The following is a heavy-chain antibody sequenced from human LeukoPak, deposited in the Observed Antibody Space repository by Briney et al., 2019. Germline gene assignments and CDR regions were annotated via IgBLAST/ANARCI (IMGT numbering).Heavy chain of an antibody. CDR2: ISHDGTDT. V-gene: IGHV3-74*01. Sequence: GGSLRLSCAASGFTFSTYVMHWVRQAPGKGLMWVSRISHDGTDTSYADSVKGRFTISRDNAKNTLYLQMNSLRADDTAVYYCAGDVNLLFFDVWGRGSLVTVSS. J-gene: IGHJ2*01. CDR3: AGDVNLLFFDV. D-gene: IGHD2/OR15-2a*01. CDR1: GFTFSTYV.